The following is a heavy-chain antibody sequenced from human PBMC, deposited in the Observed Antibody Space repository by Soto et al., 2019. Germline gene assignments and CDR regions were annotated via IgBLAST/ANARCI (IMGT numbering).Heavy chain of an antibody. CDR3: ARDPSDIVVVPAAIGHDYYYYYYMDV. J-gene: IGHJ6*03. D-gene: IGHD2-2*01. Sequence: GGSLRLSCAASGFTFSSYSMNWVRQAPGKGLEWVSSISSCISYIYYADSVKGRFTISRDNAKNSLYLQMNSLRAEDTAVYYCARDPSDIVVVPAAIGHDYYYYYYMDVWGKGTTVTVSS. V-gene: IGHV3-21*01. CDR1: GFTFSSYS. CDR2: ISSCISYI.